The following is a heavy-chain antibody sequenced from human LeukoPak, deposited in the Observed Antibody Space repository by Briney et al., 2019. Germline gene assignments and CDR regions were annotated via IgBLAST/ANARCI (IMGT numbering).Heavy chain of an antibody. V-gene: IGHV1-18*01. Sequence: ASEKVSCKASGYTFTSYGISWVRQAPGQGLEWMGWISAYNGNTNYAQKLQGRVTMTTDTSTSTAYMELRSLRSDDTAVYYCATLWFGDPNWFDPWGQGTLVTVSS. CDR2: ISAYNGNT. CDR3: ATLWFGDPNWFDP. D-gene: IGHD3-10*01. CDR1: GYTFTSYG. J-gene: IGHJ5*02.